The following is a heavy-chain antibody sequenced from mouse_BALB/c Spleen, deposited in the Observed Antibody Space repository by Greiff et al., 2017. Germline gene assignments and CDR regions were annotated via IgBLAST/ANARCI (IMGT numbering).Heavy chain of an antibody. J-gene: IGHJ2*01. Sequence: EVKLMESGGGLVKPGGSLKLSCAASGFTFSSYTMSWVRQTPEKWLAWVATISSGGSYTYYPDSVKGRFTISRDNAKNTLYLQMNSQKSEDTDMYYCTSEGTYDWCYVFDYWGQGTTLTVSS. CDR1: GFTFSSYT. V-gene: IGHV5-6-4*01. CDR3: TSEGTYDWCYVFDY. D-gene: IGHD2-4*01. CDR2: ISSGGSYT.